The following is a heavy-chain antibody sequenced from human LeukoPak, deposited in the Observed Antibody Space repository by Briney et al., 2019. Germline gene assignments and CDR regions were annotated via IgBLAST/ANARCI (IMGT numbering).Heavy chain of an antibody. Sequence: ASVKVSCKASGGTYNNYAITWVRQAPGQGLEWMGGVIPIFGTANYAQKFQGRVTITTDESTSTAYMELRSLRSNDTAVYYCAREPHVLRYFDRDRGWFDPWGQGTLVTVSS. CDR1: GGTYNNYA. CDR2: VIPIFGTA. D-gene: IGHD3-9*01. CDR3: AREPHVLRYFDRDRGWFDP. V-gene: IGHV1-69*05. J-gene: IGHJ5*02.